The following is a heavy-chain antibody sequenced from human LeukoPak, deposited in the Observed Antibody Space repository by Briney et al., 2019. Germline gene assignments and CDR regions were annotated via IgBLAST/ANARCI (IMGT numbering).Heavy chain of an antibody. CDR3: ARGAYGSGSYGDNWFDP. D-gene: IGHD3-10*01. CDR1: GFTLSSFS. V-gene: IGHV3-66*01. J-gene: IGHJ5*02. Sequence: PGGSLRLSCTASGFTLSSFSMNWVRQAPGKGLEWVSVIYSGGSTYYADSVKGRFTISRDNSKNTLYLQMNSLRAEDTAVYYCARGAYGSGSYGDNWFDPWGQGTLVTVSS. CDR2: IYSGGST.